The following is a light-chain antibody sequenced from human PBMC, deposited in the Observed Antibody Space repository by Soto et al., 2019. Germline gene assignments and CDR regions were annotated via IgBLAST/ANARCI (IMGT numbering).Light chain of an antibody. CDR1: QSVSSY. Sequence: EIVLTQSPATLSLSPGERATLSCRASQSVSSYLAWYQQKTGQAPRIIIYDESSMATGIPDRLSGSGSGTDLTLTISRLEPEDFAVYYCQKRSNWPITXGRGTRVEIK. CDR2: DES. V-gene: IGKV3-11*01. CDR3: QKRSNWPIT. J-gene: IGKJ5*01.